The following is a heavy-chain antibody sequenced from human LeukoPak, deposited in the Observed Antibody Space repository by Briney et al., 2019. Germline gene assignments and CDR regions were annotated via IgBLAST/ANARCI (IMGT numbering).Heavy chain of an antibody. CDR1: GFTFKNYA. CDR2: ISGSGGST. CDR3: AKMVGGVVIMLFDY. J-gene: IGHJ4*02. Sequence: PGASLRLSCAASGFTFKNYAMSWVRQAPGKGLEWVSAISGSGGSTYYADSVKGRFTISRDNSKNTLYLQMNSLRAEDTAVYYCAKMVGGVVIMLFDYWGQGTLVTVSS. V-gene: IGHV3-23*01. D-gene: IGHD3-3*01.